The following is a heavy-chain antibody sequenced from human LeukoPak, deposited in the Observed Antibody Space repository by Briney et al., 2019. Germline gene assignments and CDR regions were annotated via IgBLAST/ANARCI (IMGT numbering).Heavy chain of an antibody. Sequence: PGGSLRLSCAASGFTFRNYNFNWVRQAPGKGLEWVSYIGRNFPYFSCTKYYADSLRGRFTISRDDATNSLYLEINGLRAEDTAVYYFARDLHFGATSYFDQWGQGAPVTFSS. CDR2: IGRNFPYFSCTK. D-gene: IGHD1-26*01. J-gene: IGHJ4*02. CDR3: ARDLHFGATSYFDQ. V-gene: IGHV3-48*01. CDR1: GFTFRNYN.